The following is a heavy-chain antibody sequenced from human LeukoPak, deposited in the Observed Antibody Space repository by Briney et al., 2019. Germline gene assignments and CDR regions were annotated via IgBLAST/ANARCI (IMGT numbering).Heavy chain of an antibody. J-gene: IGHJ4*02. V-gene: IGHV1-69*13. D-gene: IGHD1-14*01. CDR2: IIPIFGTA. Sequence: SVKVSCKASGGTFNSYAISWVRQVPGQGLEWMGGIIPIFGTANYAQKFQGRVTITADESTSTAYMELSSLRSEDTAVYYCARVKSSNLYYFDYWGQGTLVTVSS. CDR1: GGTFNSYA. CDR3: ARVKSSNLYYFDY.